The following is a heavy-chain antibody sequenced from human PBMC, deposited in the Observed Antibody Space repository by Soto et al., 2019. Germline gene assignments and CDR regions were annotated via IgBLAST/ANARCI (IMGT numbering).Heavy chain of an antibody. D-gene: IGHD4-4*01. CDR2: IIPIFGTA. J-gene: IGHJ6*02. Sequence: ASVKVSFKASGGTFSSYAISWVRQAPGQGLEWMGGIIPIFGTANYAQKFQGRVTITADESTSTAYMELSSLRSEDTAVYYCARGGTVTTNYYYYGMDVWGQGTTVTVSS. V-gene: IGHV1-69*13. CDR1: GGTFSSYA. CDR3: ARGGTVTTNYYYYGMDV.